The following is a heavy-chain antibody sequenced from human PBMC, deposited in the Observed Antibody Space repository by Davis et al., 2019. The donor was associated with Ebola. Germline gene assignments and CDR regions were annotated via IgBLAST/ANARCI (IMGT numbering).Heavy chain of an antibody. CDR2: ISGSGGSK. CDR1: GFTFSSYA. Sequence: ESLKISCAASGFTFSSYAMSWVRQAPGKGLEWVSDISGSGGSKYYADSVKGRFNISRDNSKNTLYLQMNSLRAEDTAVYYCAQTNCSSTSCYWGYWGQGTLVTVSS. CDR3: AQTNCSSTSCYWGY. V-gene: IGHV3-23*01. D-gene: IGHD2-2*01. J-gene: IGHJ4*02.